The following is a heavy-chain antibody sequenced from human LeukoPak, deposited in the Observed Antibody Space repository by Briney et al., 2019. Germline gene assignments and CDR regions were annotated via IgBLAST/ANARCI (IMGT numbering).Heavy chain of an antibody. CDR1: GGSISSGGYY. CDR2: IYHSGST. CDR3: AGYGTHYFDY. D-gene: IGHD5-18*01. J-gene: IGHJ4*02. Sequence: SETLSLTCTVSGGSISSGGYYWSWIRQPPGKGLEWIGYIYHSGSTYYNPSLKSRVTISVDRSKNQFSLKLSSVTAADTAVYYCAGYGTHYFDYWGQGTLVTVSS. V-gene: IGHV4-30-2*01.